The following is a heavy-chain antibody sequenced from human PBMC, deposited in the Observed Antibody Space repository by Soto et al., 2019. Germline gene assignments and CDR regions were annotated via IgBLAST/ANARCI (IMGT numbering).Heavy chain of an antibody. D-gene: IGHD6-13*01. V-gene: IGHV1-2*04. J-gene: IGHJ6*02. CDR2: INPNSGGT. Sequence: GASVKVSCKASGYTFNGYYMHWVRQAPGQGLEWMGWINPNSGGTNYAQKFQGWVTMTRDTSISTAYMELSRLRSDDTAVYYCARESRGLSSSWPYYYYYGMDVWGQGTTVTVSS. CDR3: ARESRGLSSSWPYYYYYGMDV. CDR1: GYTFNGYY.